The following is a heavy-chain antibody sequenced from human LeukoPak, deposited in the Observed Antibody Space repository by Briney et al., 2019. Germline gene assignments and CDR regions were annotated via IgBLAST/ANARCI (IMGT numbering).Heavy chain of an antibody. V-gene: IGHV1-2*02. CDR3: ARGPMYYDSSGYHYYFDY. CDR1: GYTFTGYY. D-gene: IGHD3-22*01. CDR2: INPNIGVT. J-gene: IGHJ4*02. Sequence: ASVKVSCKASGYTFTGYYMHWVRQAPGQGPEWMGWINPNIGVTNYAQKFQGRVTMTRNTSISTAYMELSSLRSEDTAVYYCARGPMYYDSSGYHYYFDYWGQGTLVTVSS.